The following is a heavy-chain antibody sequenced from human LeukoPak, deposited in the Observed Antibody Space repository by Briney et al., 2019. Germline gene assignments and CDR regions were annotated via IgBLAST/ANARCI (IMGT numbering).Heavy chain of an antibody. Sequence: GGSLRLSCAASGFTFSSYEMNWVRQAPGKGLEWVSYISSSGSTIYYADSVKGRSTISRDNAKNSLYLQMNSLRAEDTAVYYCASNLAMAKYYYYYYGMDVWGQGTTVTVSS. V-gene: IGHV3-48*03. CDR2: ISSSGSTI. CDR3: ASNLAMAKYYYYYYGMDV. D-gene: IGHD5-18*01. J-gene: IGHJ6*02. CDR1: GFTFSSYE.